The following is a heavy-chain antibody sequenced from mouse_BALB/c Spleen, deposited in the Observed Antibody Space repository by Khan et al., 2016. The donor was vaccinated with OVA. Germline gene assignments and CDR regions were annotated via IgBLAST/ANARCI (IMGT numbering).Heavy chain of an antibody. V-gene: IGHV2-2*01. Sequence: QVQLKESGPGLVRPSQTLSITCTVSGFSLTTYGVPWVRQSPGKGLEWLGVIRRGGNTDYTAAFISSMSIPKENYKSQGFVKMDSLQAGDTAMDYCARNSYMYDFPYWGQGTLVTVSA. CDR3: ARNSYMYDFPY. CDR1: GFSLTTYG. D-gene: IGHD2-14*01. J-gene: IGHJ3*01. CDR2: IRRGGNT.